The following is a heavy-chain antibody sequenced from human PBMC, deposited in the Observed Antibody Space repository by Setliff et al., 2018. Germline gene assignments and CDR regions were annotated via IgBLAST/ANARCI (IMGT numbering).Heavy chain of an antibody. V-gene: IGHV1-69-2*01. D-gene: IGHD4-17*01. CDR1: GYSFSGFY. CDR3: ARGPSPTVTPSRLIYFYHMDV. J-gene: IGHJ6*03. CDR2: IDPRDDFT. Sequence: ASVKVSCKASGYSFSGFYMHWVRQVPGEGLEALGRIDPRDDFTVYAERFKDRLTITADTSTDTSYMEMSSLRFEDTALYYCARGPSPTVTPSRLIYFYHMDVWGTGTTVTVSS.